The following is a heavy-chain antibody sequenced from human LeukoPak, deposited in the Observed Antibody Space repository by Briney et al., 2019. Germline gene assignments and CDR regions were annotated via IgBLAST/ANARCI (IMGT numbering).Heavy chain of an antibody. CDR1: GYTFTSYY. CDR2: INPSGGST. V-gene: IGHV1-46*01. D-gene: IGHD1-14*01. Sequence: ASVKVSCKASGYTFTSYYMHWVRQTPGQGLEWMGIINPSGGSTSYAQKFQGRVTMTRDTSTSTVYMELSSLRSEDTAAYYCARDRFETPNHSAFDIWGQGTMVTVSS. J-gene: IGHJ3*02. CDR3: ARDRFETPNHSAFDI.